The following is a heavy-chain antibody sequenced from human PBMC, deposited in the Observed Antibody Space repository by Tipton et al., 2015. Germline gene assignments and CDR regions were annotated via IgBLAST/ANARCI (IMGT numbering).Heavy chain of an antibody. J-gene: IGHJ4*02. D-gene: IGHD5-18*01. CDR1: GFIFSDYA. CDR2: ITTITRFGTTT. V-gene: IGHV3-23*01. Sequence: SLRLSCAASGFIFSDYAMTWVRPAPGQGLEWVSTITTITRFGTTTLYADSVKGRFTISRDDSGNTLYLQIKTLREEDTAVYYCAKVAQGGYSYGLDYWGQGTLVTVSS. CDR3: AKVAQGGYSYGLDY.